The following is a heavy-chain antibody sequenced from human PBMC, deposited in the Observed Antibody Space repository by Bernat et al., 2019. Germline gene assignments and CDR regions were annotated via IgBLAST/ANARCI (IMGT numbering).Heavy chain of an antibody. CDR2: INHSGST. Sequence: QVQLQQWGAGLLKPSETLSLTCAVYGGSFSGYYWSWIRQPPGKGLEWIGEINHSGSTNYNPSLKSRVTISVDTSKNQFSLKLSSVTAADTAVYYCARFAFLVAAAGTDYWGQGTLVTVSS. CDR3: ARFAFLVAAAGTDY. V-gene: IGHV4-34*01. D-gene: IGHD6-13*01. CDR1: GGSFSGYY. J-gene: IGHJ4*02.